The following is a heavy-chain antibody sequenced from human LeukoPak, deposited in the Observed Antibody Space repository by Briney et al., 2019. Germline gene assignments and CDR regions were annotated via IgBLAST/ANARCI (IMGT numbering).Heavy chain of an antibody. CDR2: IYDSGRT. D-gene: IGHD3-10*01. J-gene: IGHJ3*02. CDR1: GGSITSAGYY. V-gene: IGHV4-31*03. Sequence: SETLSLTCTVSGGSITSAGYYWTWIRQHPEKGLDWIGYIYDSGRTYYNPSLKSRVTISVDMSKNQFPLKLSSVTAADTAVYYCARGEYYGSGSYNAFDIWGQGTLVTVSS. CDR3: ARGEYYGSGSYNAFDI.